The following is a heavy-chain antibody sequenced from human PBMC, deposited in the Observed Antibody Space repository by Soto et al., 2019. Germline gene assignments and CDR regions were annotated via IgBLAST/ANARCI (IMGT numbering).Heavy chain of an antibody. V-gene: IGHV4-31*03. D-gene: IGHD3-3*01. Sequence: QVQLQESGPGLVKPSQTLSLTCTVSGGSISSGGYYWSWIRQHPGKGLEWIGYIYDSGSTYYNPSLKSRVTISVDTYKNQCSLKLGSVTAADTAVYYCASGAVALPGFWRGDYSFDSCGQGTLVTVSS. CDR3: ASGAVALPGFWRGDYSFDS. J-gene: IGHJ4*02. CDR2: IYDSGST. CDR1: GGSISSGGYY.